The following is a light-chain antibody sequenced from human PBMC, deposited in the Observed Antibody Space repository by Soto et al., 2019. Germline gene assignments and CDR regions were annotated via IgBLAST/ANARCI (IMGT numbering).Light chain of an antibody. Sequence: QSALTQPASVSGSPGQLITFSCTGTSSDVGGYNYVSWYQQHPGKAPRLMIYDVNNRPSGVSDRFSGSKSGNTASLTISGLQAEDEADYYCSSYTSSSPYVFGTGTKLTVL. V-gene: IGLV2-14*01. CDR2: DVN. CDR3: SSYTSSSPYV. CDR1: SSDVGGYNY. J-gene: IGLJ1*01.